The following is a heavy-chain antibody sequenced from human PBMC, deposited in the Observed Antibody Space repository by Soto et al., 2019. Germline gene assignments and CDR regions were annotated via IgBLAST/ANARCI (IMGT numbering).Heavy chain of an antibody. Sequence: SETLSLTCTVSGGSISSGGYYWSWVRQHPGKGLEWIGYIYYSGVTYYNPSLKSRATISVDTSKNQFSLNLSSVSAADTAMYYCARDLRGRRSGRFDPWGQGTLVTVSS. CDR1: GGSISSGGYY. CDR2: IYYSGVT. J-gene: IGHJ5*02. V-gene: IGHV4-31*03. CDR3: ARDLRGRRSGRFDP. D-gene: IGHD3-10*01.